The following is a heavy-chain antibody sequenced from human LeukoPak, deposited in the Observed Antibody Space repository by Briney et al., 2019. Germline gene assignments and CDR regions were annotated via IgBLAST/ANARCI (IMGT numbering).Heavy chain of an antibody. CDR3: ARQATSLGYFYPYLDV. Sequence: QAGGSLTLSCAASGFTFSRHPMHWVRQAPGKGLEWVALISHDEVSTYYVDSVEGRFTISRDKSKNTLFLQMNSLRPEDTAVYYCARQATSLGYFYPYLDVWGTGTTVTVSS. D-gene: IGHD2/OR15-2a*01. CDR2: ISHDEVST. J-gene: IGHJ6*03. V-gene: IGHV3-30*01. CDR1: GFTFSRHP.